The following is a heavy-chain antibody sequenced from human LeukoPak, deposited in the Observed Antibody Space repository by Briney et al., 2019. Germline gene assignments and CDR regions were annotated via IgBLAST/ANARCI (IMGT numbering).Heavy chain of an antibody. J-gene: IGHJ4*02. CDR2: IRPDGGKK. CDR3: VKDDPVLHF. Sequence: PGGSLRLSCSASGLTFSTCAMHWVRQAPGRGLEWLTLIRPDGGKKFYSDSVKGRFTVSRDNFKNMLYLEVNSLRSEDTAVYYCVKDDPVLHFWGQGTLVSVSS. CDR1: GLTFSTCA. V-gene: IGHV3-30*02.